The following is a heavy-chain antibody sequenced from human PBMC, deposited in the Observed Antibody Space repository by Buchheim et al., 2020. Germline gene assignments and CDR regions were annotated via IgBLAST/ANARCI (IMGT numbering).Heavy chain of an antibody. CDR2: IYYSGRT. J-gene: IGHJ4*02. D-gene: IGHD3-22*01. CDR1: GGSISSSSYY. V-gene: IGHV4-39*01. Sequence: QLQLQESGPGLVKPSETLSLTCTVSGGSISSSSYYWGWIRQPPGKGLEWIGGIYYSGRTYYNPSLKSRVTISVDTSKNQLSLKLSSVTAADTAVYYCASLNYYDSSGFDYWGQGTL. CDR3: ASLNYYDSSGFDY.